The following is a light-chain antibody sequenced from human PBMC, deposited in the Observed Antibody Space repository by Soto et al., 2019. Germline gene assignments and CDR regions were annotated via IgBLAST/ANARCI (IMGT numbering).Light chain of an antibody. Sequence: QSVLTQPPSASGTPGQRVTISCSGSSSNIGSNTVNWYQQLPGTAPKLLIYSNNQRASGVPDRFSGSKSGTSASLANSGLQSEDEADYYCAEWDDSPNRVVFGRGTKLTVL. V-gene: IGLV1-44*01. CDR3: AEWDDSPNRVV. J-gene: IGLJ2*01. CDR1: SSNIGSNT. CDR2: SNN.